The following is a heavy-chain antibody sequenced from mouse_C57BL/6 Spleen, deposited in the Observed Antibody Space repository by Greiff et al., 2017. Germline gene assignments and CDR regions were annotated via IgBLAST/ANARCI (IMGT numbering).Heavy chain of an antibody. CDR1: GYTFTSYG. CDR2: IYPRSGNT. Sequence: VQLQQSGAELARPGASVKLSCKASGYTFTSYGISWVKQRTGQGLEWIGEIYPRSGNTYYNAKFKGKATLTADKSSSTAYMELRSLTSEDSAVYFCARYLGDWYFDVWGTGTTVTVSS. CDR3: ARYLGDWYFDV. D-gene: IGHD4-1*01. J-gene: IGHJ1*03. V-gene: IGHV1-81*01.